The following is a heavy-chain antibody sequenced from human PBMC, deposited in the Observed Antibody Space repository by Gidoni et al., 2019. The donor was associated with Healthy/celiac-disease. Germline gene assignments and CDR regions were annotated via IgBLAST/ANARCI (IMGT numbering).Heavy chain of an antibody. CDR2: VDPEDGET. CDR1: GYTFTDYY. CDR3: ATDLKYYDYVWGSYRQGFRFDY. D-gene: IGHD3-16*02. Sequence: EVQLVQSGAEVKKPGATVKISCKVSGYTFTDYYMHWVQQAPGKGLEWMGLVDPEDGETIYAEKFQGGVTITADTSTDTAYMELSSLRSEDTAVYYCATDLKYYDYVWGSYRQGFRFDYWGQGTLVTVSS. J-gene: IGHJ4*02. V-gene: IGHV1-69-2*01.